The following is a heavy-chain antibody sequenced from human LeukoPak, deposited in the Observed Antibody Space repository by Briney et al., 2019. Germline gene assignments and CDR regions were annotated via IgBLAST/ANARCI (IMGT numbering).Heavy chain of an antibody. J-gene: IGHJ4*02. D-gene: IGHD3-22*01. V-gene: IGHV3-66*01. CDR1: GFTVSSNY. CDR2: IYSGGST. Sequence: AGGSLRLSCAASGFTVSSNYMSWVRQAPGKGLEWVSVIYSGGSTYYADSVKGRFTISRDNSKNTLYLQMNSLRAEDTAVYYCARDWNYDSRGPKGFDYWGQGTLVTVSS. CDR3: ARDWNYDSRGPKGFDY.